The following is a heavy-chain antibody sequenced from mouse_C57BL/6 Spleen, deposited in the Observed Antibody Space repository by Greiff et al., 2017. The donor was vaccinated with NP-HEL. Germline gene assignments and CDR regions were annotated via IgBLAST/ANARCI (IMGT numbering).Heavy chain of an antibody. V-gene: IGHV1-15*01. J-gene: IGHJ2*01. D-gene: IGHD2-2*01. CDR1: GYTFTDYE. Sequence: VQLHQSGAELVRPGASVTLSCKASGYTFTDYEMHWVKQTPVHGLEWIGAIDPETGGTAYNQKFKGKAILTADKSSSTASMALRSLTSEDSAVYYCTRREKTMVTRGFDYWGQGTTLTVSS. CDR2: IDPETGGT. CDR3: TRREKTMVTRGFDY.